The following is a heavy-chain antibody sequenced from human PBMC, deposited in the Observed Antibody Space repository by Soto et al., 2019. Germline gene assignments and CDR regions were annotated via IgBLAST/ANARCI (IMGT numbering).Heavy chain of an antibody. V-gene: IGHV1-18*01. Sequence: GASVKVSCKASGYTFTSYGISWVRQAPGQGLEWMGWISAYNGNTNYAQKLQGRVTMTTDTSTSTAYMELRSLRSDDTAVYYCARATSILRFLEWSNGHFDYWGQGTLVTVSS. D-gene: IGHD3-3*01. CDR3: ARATSILRFLEWSNGHFDY. CDR2: ISAYNGNT. CDR1: GYTFTSYG. J-gene: IGHJ4*02.